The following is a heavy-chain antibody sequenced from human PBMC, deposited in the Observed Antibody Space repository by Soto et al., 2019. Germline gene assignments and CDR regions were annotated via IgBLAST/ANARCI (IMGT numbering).Heavy chain of an antibody. D-gene: IGHD3-22*01. CDR3: AKDTYYHDSSGYYTFDY. Sequence: QVPLVESGGGVVQPGRSLRLSCAASGFIFRSYGMHWVRQAPGKGLEWVAAISYDGSNKFYVDPVKGRFTISRDNSKNTVDLQMNSLRVEDTAVFYCAKDTYYHDSSGYYTFDYWGQGTLVTVSS. V-gene: IGHV3-30*18. CDR2: ISYDGSNK. J-gene: IGHJ4*02. CDR1: GFIFRSYG.